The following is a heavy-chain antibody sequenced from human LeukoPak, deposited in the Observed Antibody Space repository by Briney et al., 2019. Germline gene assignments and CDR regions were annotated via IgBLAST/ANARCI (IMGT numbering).Heavy chain of an antibody. J-gene: IGHJ4*02. Sequence: PGGSLRLSCAASGFTVSSNYMSWVRQAPGKGLEWVSVIYSGGSTYYADSVKGRFTISRDNSKNTLYLQMNSLRAEDTAVYYCARNFWSGYYRGACDYWGQGVLVTVSS. D-gene: IGHD3-3*01. V-gene: IGHV3-66*01. CDR2: IYSGGST. CDR1: GFTVSSNY. CDR3: ARNFWSGYYRGACDY.